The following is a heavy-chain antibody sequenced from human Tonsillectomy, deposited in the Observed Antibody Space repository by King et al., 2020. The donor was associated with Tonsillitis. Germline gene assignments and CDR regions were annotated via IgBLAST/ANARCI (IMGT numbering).Heavy chain of an antibody. CDR1: GGSISSGDYY. Sequence: HVQLQESGPGLVKPSQTLSLACTVSGGSISSGDYYWSWIRQHPGRGLEWSGYIYYSGSTYSNPSLKSRVTISVDTSKNQFSLKLSSVTAADTAVYYCAEERTWPRVDFDLWGRGTLVTVSS. D-gene: IGHD1-1*01. J-gene: IGHJ2*01. CDR2: IYYSGST. CDR3: AEERTWPRVDFDL. V-gene: IGHV4-31*03.